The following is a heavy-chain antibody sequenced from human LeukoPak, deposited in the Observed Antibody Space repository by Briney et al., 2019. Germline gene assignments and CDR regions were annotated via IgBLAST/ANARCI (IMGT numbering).Heavy chain of an antibody. CDR3: ASTMDV. V-gene: IGHV4-4*07. CDR2: IYTSGST. J-gene: IGHJ6*04. Sequence: SETLSLTCTVSGGSISSYYSSWIRQPAGKGLEWIGRIYTSGSTNYNPSLKSRVTMSVNRSKNQFSLKLSFVTAADTAVYYCASTMDVWGKGTTVTVSS. CDR1: GGSISSYY.